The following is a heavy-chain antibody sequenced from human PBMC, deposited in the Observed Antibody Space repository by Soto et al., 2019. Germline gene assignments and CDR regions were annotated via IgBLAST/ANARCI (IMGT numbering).Heavy chain of an antibody. J-gene: IGHJ4*02. CDR2: IYNSGRY. V-gene: IGHV4-59*01. CDR1: GGFI. Sequence: SETLSLTCTVSGGFIWGWIRQSPDKGLEWIGYIYNSGRYNYNPSLESRLTISIDTSRNQFSLRLASVTAADTAVYYCARTLPNRQLFDSWSQGTLVTVSS. CDR3: ARTLPNRQLFDS. D-gene: IGHD1-1*01.